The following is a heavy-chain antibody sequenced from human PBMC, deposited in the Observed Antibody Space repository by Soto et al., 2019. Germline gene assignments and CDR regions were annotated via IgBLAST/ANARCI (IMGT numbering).Heavy chain of an antibody. CDR2: IYYSGST. D-gene: IGHD3-22*01. CDR1: GGSISSGGYY. V-gene: IGHV4-31*03. CDR3: ARTSYDSSGTAADP. J-gene: IGHJ5*02. Sequence: QVQPQESGPGLVKPSQTLSLTCTVSGGSISSGGYYWSWIRQHPGKGLEWIGYIYYSGSTYYNPSLKSRVTISVDTSQNQFSLKLSSVTAADTAVYYCARTSYDSSGTAADPWGQGTLVTVSS.